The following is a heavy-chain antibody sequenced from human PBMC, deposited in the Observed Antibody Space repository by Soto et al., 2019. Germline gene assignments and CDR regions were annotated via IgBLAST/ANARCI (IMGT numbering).Heavy chain of an antibody. J-gene: IGHJ4*02. V-gene: IGHV4-59*01. Sequence: QVRLQESGPGLVKPSETLSLTCAVSGTSFGTYYWSWIRQPPGKGLEWIGYIFYSGHLKYNPSLKSRLTIPVDPPKNQISLRLTSVTAADTAVYYCAREGGGYRFYYWGQGALVTVSS. D-gene: IGHD1-26*01. CDR3: AREGGGYRFYY. CDR1: GTSFGTYY. CDR2: IFYSGHL.